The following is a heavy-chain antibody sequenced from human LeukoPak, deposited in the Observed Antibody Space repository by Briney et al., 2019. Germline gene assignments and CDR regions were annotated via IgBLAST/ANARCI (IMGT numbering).Heavy chain of an antibody. Sequence: GGSLRLSCAASGFTFSNSWMTWVRQAPGRGLEWVGRIKSETDGGTIDYGALVQGRFTISRDDSTNTLFLQMNSLKADDTALYYCTTGQIRSWSLGYWGQGTLLTVSS. CDR1: GFTFSNSW. D-gene: IGHD2-8*02. CDR2: IKSETDGGTI. J-gene: IGHJ4*02. V-gene: IGHV3-15*01. CDR3: TTGQIRSWSLGY.